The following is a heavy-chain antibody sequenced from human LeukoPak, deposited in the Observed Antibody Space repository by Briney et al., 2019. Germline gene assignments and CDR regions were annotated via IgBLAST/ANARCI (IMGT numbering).Heavy chain of an antibody. CDR3: ARGTDGL. CDR2: INPISGAT. CDR1: GYSFTDYY. V-gene: IGHV1-2*02. J-gene: IGHJ4*02. Sequence: ASMKVSCKASGYSFTDYYIHWVRQAPGQGLEWMGWINPISGATKYAQKFQGRVSMTRDTSIRTAYMELSRLRSDDTAVYYCARGTDGLWGQGTLVTVSS.